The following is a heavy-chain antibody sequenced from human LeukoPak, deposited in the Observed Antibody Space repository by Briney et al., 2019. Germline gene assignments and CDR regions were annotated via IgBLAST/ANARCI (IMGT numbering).Heavy chain of an antibody. D-gene: IGHD3-22*01. V-gene: IGHV3-23*01. CDR2: ISGTGAST. CDR3: AKDISGSSGYYSLFDY. J-gene: IGHJ4*02. Sequence: GGSLRLTCVASGFTFSGYAMSWVRQAPGKGLEWVSSISGTGASTYYADSVKGRFTISRDNSKNTLFLQINSLRDEDTAVYYCAKDISGSSGYYSLFDYWGQGTLVTVSS. CDR1: GFTFSGYA.